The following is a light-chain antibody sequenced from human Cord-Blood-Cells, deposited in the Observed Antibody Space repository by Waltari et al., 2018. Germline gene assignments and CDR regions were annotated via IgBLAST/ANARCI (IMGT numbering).Light chain of an antibody. V-gene: IGKV1-13*02. Sequence: AIQLTQSPSSLSASVGDRATITCRASQGISIALAWYQQKPGKAPKLLIYDASSLKSGVPSRFSGSGSGTDFTLTISSLQPEDFATYYCQQFNSYPQTFGQGTKVEIK. CDR2: DAS. J-gene: IGKJ1*01. CDR1: QGISIA. CDR3: QQFNSYPQT.